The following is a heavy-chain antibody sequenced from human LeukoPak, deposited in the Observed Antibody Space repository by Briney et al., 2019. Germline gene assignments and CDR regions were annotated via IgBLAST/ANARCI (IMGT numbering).Heavy chain of an antibody. CDR1: GGSISSSNW. Sequence: SGTLSLTCAVSGGSISSSNWWSWIRQPPGKGLEWIGYIYYSGSTYYNPSLKSRVTISVDTSKNQFSLKLSSVTAADTAVYYCARDVWGSGSFDYWGQGTLVTVSS. CDR3: ARDVWGSGSFDY. D-gene: IGHD3-10*01. CDR2: IYYSGST. J-gene: IGHJ4*02. V-gene: IGHV4-30-4*01.